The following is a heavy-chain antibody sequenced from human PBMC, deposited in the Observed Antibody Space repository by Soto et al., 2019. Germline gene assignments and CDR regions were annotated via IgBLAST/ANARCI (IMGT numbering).Heavy chain of an antibody. CDR2: ISGIGDTT. D-gene: IGHD6-19*01. Sequence: GGSLRLSCAASEFTFSGYAMTWVRQAPGRGLEWVSAISGIGDTTYYADSVRGRFTISRDNSKNTLYLQMNILGADDTAVYYCARVSIFGLVISSHLDYWGQGALVTVSS. V-gene: IGHV3-23*01. CDR3: ARVSIFGLVISSHLDY. J-gene: IGHJ4*02. CDR1: EFTFSGYA.